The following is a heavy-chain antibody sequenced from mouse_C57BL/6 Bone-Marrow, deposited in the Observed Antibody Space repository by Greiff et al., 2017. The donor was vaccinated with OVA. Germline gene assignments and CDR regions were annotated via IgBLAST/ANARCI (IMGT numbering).Heavy chain of an antibody. Sequence: EAGGGLVQPKGSLKLSCAASGFSFNTYAMNWVRQAPGKGLEWVARIRSKSNNYATYYADSVKDRFTISRDDSESMLYLQMNNLKTEDTAMYYCVSFWFAYWGQGTLVTVSA. CDR1: GFSFNTYA. V-gene: IGHV10-1*01. J-gene: IGHJ3*01. CDR2: IRSKSNNYAT. CDR3: VSFWFAY.